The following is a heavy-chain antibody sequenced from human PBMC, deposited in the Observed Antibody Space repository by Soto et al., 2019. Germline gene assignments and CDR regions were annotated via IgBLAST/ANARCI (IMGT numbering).Heavy chain of an antibody. Sequence: SETLSLTCTVSGGSISSSSYYWGWIRQPPGKGLEWIGSIYYSGSTYYNPSLKSRVTISVDTSKNQFSLKLSSVTAADTAVYYCARHIRWAGFASEFDYWGQGTLVTVSS. J-gene: IGHJ4*02. CDR2: IYYSGST. CDR3: ARHIRWAGFASEFDY. D-gene: IGHD2-21*01. CDR1: GGSISSSSYY. V-gene: IGHV4-39*01.